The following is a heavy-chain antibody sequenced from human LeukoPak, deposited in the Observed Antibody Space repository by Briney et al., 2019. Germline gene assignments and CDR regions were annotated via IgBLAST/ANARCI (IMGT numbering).Heavy chain of an antibody. D-gene: IGHD3-3*01. CDR1: GFPFSNAW. CDR3: ARDTISV. V-gene: IGHV3-21*01. CDR2: ISSSSSYI. J-gene: IGHJ6*02. Sequence: GGSLILSCAASGFPFSNAWMSWVRQAPGKGLEWVSSISSSSSYIYYADSVKGRFTISRDNAKNSLYLQMNSLRAEDTAVYYCARDTISVWGQGTTVTVSS.